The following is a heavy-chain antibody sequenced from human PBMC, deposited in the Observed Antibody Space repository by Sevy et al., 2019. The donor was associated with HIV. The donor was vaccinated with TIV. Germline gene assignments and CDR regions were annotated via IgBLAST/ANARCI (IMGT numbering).Heavy chain of an antibody. CDR3: AKDRGAVTGDLYSYLDY. Sequence: GGSLRLSCAVSGLTFSNYAMSWVRQAPGKGLEWVSSISGRGGSTYYADSVKGRFTSSRDNSKNTLYLQMNSLRGEDTAVYCCAKDRGAVTGDLYSYLDYWGQGTLVTVSS. D-gene: IGHD7-27*01. V-gene: IGHV3-23*01. CDR1: GLTFSNYA. J-gene: IGHJ4*02. CDR2: ISGRGGST.